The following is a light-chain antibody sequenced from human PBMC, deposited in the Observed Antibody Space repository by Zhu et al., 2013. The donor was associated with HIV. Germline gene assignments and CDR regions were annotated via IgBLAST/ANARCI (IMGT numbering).Light chain of an antibody. CDR1: HSVYNNY. J-gene: IGKJ2*01. Sequence: EIVLTQSPGTVSLSPGERATLSCRASHSVYNNYLAWYQHKPGQAPRLLIYSAIYRAHGIPGRFSGSGSGTDFTLTINSLQPEDVAVYYCQQYYGPPYNFGQGTKLEIK. V-gene: IGKV3-20*01. CDR2: SAI. CDR3: QQYYGPPYN.